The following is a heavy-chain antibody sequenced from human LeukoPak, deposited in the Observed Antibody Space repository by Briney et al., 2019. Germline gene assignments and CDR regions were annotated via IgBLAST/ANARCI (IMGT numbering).Heavy chain of an antibody. CDR1: GFTFSSYW. V-gene: IGHV3-74*01. CDR3: ARVREKVFGGGYHYYFDN. CDR2: INSDGSST. D-gene: IGHD3-16*01. J-gene: IGHJ4*01. Sequence: PGGSLRLSCAASGFTFSSYWMHWVRQAPGKGLVWVSRINSDGSSTSYADSVKGRFTISRDNAKNTLYLQMNSLRAEDTAVYYCARVREKVFGGGYHYYFDNGGKEPWVTVS.